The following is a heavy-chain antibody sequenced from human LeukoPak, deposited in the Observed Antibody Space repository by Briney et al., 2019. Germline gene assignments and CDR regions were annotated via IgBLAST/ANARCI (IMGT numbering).Heavy chain of an antibody. J-gene: IGHJ4*02. CDR2: IYPGDSDT. V-gene: IGHV5-51*01. Sequence: KDGESLKISCKGSGXSFTSYCIGWVRQMPGKGLEWMGIIYPGDSDTRYSPSFQGQVTISADKSISTAYLQWSSLKASDTAMYYCARTYYYDSSGYYLNDYFDYWGQGTLVTVSS. D-gene: IGHD3-22*01. CDR1: GXSFTSYC. CDR3: ARTYYYDSSGYYLNDYFDY.